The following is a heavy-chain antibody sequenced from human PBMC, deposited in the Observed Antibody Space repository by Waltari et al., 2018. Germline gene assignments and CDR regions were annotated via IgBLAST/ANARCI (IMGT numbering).Heavy chain of an antibody. J-gene: IGHJ6*02. Sequence: EEQLVESGGGLIQPGESLRVSCAVSGFTFSRYWMNWVRQGPGKGLVWAARSNRDGSDTSYADSVKGRFTISRDNAKNTVYLQMKSLRVEDTAVYYCARMARKTYSSPVAGRDYYYGMDVWGLGTTVTVSS. V-gene: IGHV3-74*01. CDR1: GFTFSRYW. D-gene: IGHD6-13*01. CDR3: ARMARKTYSSPVAGRDYYYGMDV. CDR2: SNRDGSDT.